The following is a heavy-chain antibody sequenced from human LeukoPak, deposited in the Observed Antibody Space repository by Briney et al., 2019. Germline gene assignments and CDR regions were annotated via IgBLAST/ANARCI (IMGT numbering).Heavy chain of an antibody. V-gene: IGHV3-23*01. Sequence: GGSLRLSCAASGFTFSSYAMSWVRQAPGKGLEWVSAISGSGGSTYYADSVKGRFTISRDNSKNTLYLQMNSLRAEDTAVYYCAKEVAGYGDHTYGMDVWGQGTTVTVSS. CDR3: AKEVAGYGDHTYGMDV. CDR2: ISGSGGST. D-gene: IGHD4-17*01. CDR1: GFTFSSYA. J-gene: IGHJ6*02.